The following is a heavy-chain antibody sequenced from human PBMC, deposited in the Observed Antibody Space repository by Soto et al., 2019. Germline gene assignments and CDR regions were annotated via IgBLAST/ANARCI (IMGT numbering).Heavy chain of an antibody. Sequence: GGSLRLAGAASGFTFSNYGMHWVRQAPGKGLEWVAIIWHDGNNKDYADSVRGRFVISRDNSKNTLYLQMNSLRTEDTAVYYCAKGGGYSFGTNDAFDIWGQGTMVTVSS. CDR3: AKGGGYSFGTNDAFDI. CDR1: GFTFSNYG. J-gene: IGHJ3*02. D-gene: IGHD5-18*01. V-gene: IGHV3-30*02. CDR2: IWHDGNNK.